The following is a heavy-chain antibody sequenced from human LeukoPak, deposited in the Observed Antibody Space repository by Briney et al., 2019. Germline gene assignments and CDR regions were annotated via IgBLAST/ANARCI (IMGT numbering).Heavy chain of an antibody. V-gene: IGHV1-2*02. J-gene: IGHJ4*02. CDR3: ARDREGLAYFDY. Sequence: ASVKVSCKASGSTFTGKFIHWVRQAPGQGLEWMGWIDPNSGGTDYAQKFRGRVTMTRDTSTSTAYMDLSSLISDDTAVYYCARDREGLAYFDYWGQGTLVTVSS. CDR2: IDPNSGGT. CDR1: GSTFTGKF. D-gene: IGHD3/OR15-3a*01.